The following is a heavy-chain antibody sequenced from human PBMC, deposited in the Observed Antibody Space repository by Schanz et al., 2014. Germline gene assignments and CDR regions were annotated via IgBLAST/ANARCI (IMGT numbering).Heavy chain of an antibody. CDR3: ARVKYCTITRCYRTETEGIYYMDV. V-gene: IGHV3-23*01. Sequence: VQLLESGGGLVQPGGSLRLSCASSGFSFTTYAMSWVRQAPGKGLEWVSSSRSGGGSTYYADSVKGRFTISRDNSKNTLYLQMKSLRAEDTAVYYCARVKYCTITRCYRTETEGIYYMDVWGKGTTVTVSS. CDR1: GFSFTTYA. J-gene: IGHJ6*03. D-gene: IGHD2-2*01. CDR2: SRSGGGST.